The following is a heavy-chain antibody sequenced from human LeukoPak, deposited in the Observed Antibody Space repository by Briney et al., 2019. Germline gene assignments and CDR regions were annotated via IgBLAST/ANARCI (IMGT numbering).Heavy chain of an antibody. D-gene: IGHD6-13*01. CDR3: ARVCSSSCDYYYGMDV. CDR1: GSTFSSYA. J-gene: IGHJ6*02. CDR2: IIPIFGTA. V-gene: IGHV1-69*13. Sequence: GASVKVSCKASGSTFSSYAISWVRQAPGQGLEWMGGIIPIFGTANYAQKFQGRVTITADESTSTAYMELSSLRSEDTAVYYCARVCSSSCDYYYGMDVWGQGTTVTVSS.